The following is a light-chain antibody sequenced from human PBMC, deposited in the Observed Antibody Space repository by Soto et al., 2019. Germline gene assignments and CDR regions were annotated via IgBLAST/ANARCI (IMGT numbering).Light chain of an antibody. CDR1: QSVSSD. Sequence: EIVMTQSPATLSVSPGERATLSCRASQSVSSDLAWYEQKPGQAPRLLIYGASSRATGIPDRFSGSGSGPDFTLAISSLQPEDFTTYYCQQSYGIPQTFGPGTKVDIK. CDR3: QQSYGIPQT. J-gene: IGKJ1*01. CDR2: GAS. V-gene: IGKV3D-15*01.